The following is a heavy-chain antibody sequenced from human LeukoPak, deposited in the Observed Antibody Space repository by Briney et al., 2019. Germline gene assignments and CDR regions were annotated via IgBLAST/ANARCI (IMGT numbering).Heavy chain of an antibody. J-gene: IGHJ4*02. D-gene: IGHD3-22*01. Sequence: GGSLRLSCTASGFSFSNYGMNWVRQAPGKGLEWVAEIWYDGSNKYYADPVKGRFTISRDNSKNTLYLQMNSLRAEDTAVYYCVKIYYDSSGYYHYFDYWGQGTLVTVSS. CDR2: IWYDGSNK. V-gene: IGHV3-33*06. CDR3: VKIYYDSSGYYHYFDY. CDR1: GFSFSNYG.